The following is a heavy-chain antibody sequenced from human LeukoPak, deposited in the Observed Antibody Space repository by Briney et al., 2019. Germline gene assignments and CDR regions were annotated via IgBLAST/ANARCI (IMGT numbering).Heavy chain of an antibody. CDR1: GGSISSYY. CDR3: ATMDIVALDFDY. CDR2: IYYSGST. V-gene: IGHV4-59*08. D-gene: IGHD5-12*01. J-gene: IGHJ4*02. Sequence: SETLSLTCTVSGGSISSYYWSWIRQPPGKGLEWIGYIYYSGSTNYNPSLKSRVTISVDTSKNQFSLKLSSVTAADTAVYYCATMDIVALDFDYWGQGTLVTVSS.